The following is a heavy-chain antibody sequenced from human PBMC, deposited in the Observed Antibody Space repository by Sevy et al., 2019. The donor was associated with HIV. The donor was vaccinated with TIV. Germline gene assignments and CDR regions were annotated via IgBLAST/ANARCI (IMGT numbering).Heavy chain of an antibody. Sequence: ASVKVSCKVSGYTLTELSMHWVRQAPGKGLEWMGGFDPEDGETIYAQKFQGRVTMTEDTSTDTAYMELSSLRSEDTAVYYCAIVPPNYDFWSGYWKYYFDYWGQGTLVTVSS. J-gene: IGHJ4*02. D-gene: IGHD3-3*01. V-gene: IGHV1-24*01. CDR3: AIVPPNYDFWSGYWKYYFDY. CDR2: FDPEDGET. CDR1: GYTLTELS.